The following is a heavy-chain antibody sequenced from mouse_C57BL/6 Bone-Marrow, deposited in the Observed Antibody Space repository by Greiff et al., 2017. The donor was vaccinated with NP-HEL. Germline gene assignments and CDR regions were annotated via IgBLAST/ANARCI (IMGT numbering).Heavy chain of an antibody. Sequence: VQLVESGAELARPGASVKLSCTASGYTFTSYGISWVKQRTGQGLEWIGEIYPRSGNTYYTEKFKGKATLTADKSSSTAYMQLRSLTSEDSAVYYGASLYDYEVDPAFDYWGQGTTLTVSS. CDR2: IYPRSGNT. J-gene: IGHJ2*01. D-gene: IGHD2-4*01. CDR3: ASLYDYEVDPAFDY. CDR1: GYTFTSYG. V-gene: IGHV1-81*01.